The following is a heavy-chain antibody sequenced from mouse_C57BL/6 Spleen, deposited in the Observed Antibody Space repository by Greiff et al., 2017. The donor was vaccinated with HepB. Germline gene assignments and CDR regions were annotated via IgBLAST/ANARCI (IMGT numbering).Heavy chain of an antibody. V-gene: IGHV3-6*01. CDR3: AREGNDYDNFDY. J-gene: IGHJ2*01. CDR2: ISYDGSN. CDR1: GYSITSGYY. D-gene: IGHD2-4*01. Sequence: ESGPGLVKPSQSLSLTCSVTGYSITSGYYWNWIRQFPGNKLEWMGYISYDGSNNYNPSLKNRISITRDTSKNQFFLKLNSVTTEDTATYYCAREGNDYDNFDYWGQGTTLTVSS.